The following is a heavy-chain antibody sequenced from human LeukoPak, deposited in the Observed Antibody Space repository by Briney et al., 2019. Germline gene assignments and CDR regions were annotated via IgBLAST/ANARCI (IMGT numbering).Heavy chain of an antibody. V-gene: IGHV4-34*01. J-gene: IGHJ4*02. D-gene: IGHD2-2*01. CDR1: GGSFSGYY. CDR3: AGGGEAMPTGIYFDY. CDR2: INHSGST. Sequence: SETLSLTCAVYGGSFSGYYWSWIRQPPGKGLEWIGEINHSGSTNYNPSLKSRVTISVDTSKNQFSLKLSSVTAADTAVYYCAGGGEAMPTGIYFDYWGQGTLVTVSS.